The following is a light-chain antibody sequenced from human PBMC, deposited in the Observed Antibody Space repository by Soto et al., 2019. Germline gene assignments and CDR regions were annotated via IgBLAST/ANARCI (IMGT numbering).Light chain of an antibody. CDR2: AAS. CDR3: QHYNNWPST. J-gene: IGKJ4*01. V-gene: IGKV3-15*01. Sequence: EVVMTQSPATLSVSPGDKVSLSCRANQSISNNLAWYQQKPGQAPRLLIYAASTRATGVSARFSGSGSGTDSPPTSSILQSEYFTIYYCQHYNNWPSTFGGGTKVEIK. CDR1: QSISNN.